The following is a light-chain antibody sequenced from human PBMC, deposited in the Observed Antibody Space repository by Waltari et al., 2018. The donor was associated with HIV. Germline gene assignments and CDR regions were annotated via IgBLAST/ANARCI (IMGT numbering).Light chain of an antibody. CDR2: DVT. V-gene: IGLV2-8*01. Sequence: QSALAQPPSASGSAGQSVTISCTGTSSDVGAYNYVSWYQQHPGTSPKLIIYDVTKRPSGVPDRFSGSKSGNTASLTVSGLQGEDEADYYCSSYADSDTPVVFGGGTKLTVL. CDR1: SSDVGAYNY. J-gene: IGLJ2*01. CDR3: SSYADSDTPVV.